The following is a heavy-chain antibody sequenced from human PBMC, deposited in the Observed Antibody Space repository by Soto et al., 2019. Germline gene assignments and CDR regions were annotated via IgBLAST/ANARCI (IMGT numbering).Heavy chain of an antibody. CDR2: IYKSATT. V-gene: IGHV4-30-4*01. J-gene: IGHJ5*01. CDR3: ARGRYCLPGRCFPNWFDS. Sequence: SETLSLTCSVSGDSISTVDYFWAWIRQPPGQALEYIGYIYKSATTYYNPSFESRVAISLDTSKSQFSLNVTSVTAADTAVYFCARGRYCLPGRCFPNWFDSWGQGTLVTGS. CDR1: GDSISTVDYF. D-gene: IGHD2-15*01.